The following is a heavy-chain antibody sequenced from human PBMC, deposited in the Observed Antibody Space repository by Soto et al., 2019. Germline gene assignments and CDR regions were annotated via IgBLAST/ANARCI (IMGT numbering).Heavy chain of an antibody. J-gene: IGHJ1*01. V-gene: IGHV3-9*01. CDR2: ISWNSGSI. CDR1: GFTFDDYG. D-gene: IGHD6-13*01. CDR3: ARDSSCWYEYFQH. Sequence: EVQLVESGGGLVQPGRSLRLSCAASGFTFDDYGMHWVRQAPGEGLEWVSGISWNSGSIGYADSVKGRFTISRDNAKNSLYLQMNSLRAEDTALYYCARDSSCWYEYFQHWGQGTLVTVST.